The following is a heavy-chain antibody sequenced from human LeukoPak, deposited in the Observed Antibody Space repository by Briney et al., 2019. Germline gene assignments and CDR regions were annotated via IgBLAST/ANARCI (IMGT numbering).Heavy chain of an antibody. CDR3: AREYSGSYSEFDY. CDR2: MNPNSGNT. D-gene: IGHD1-26*01. Sequence: ASVKVSCKASGYTFTSYDINWVRQATGQGLEWMGWMNPNSGNTGYAQKFQGRVTITRNTSISTAYMELSSLRSEDTAVYYCAREYSGSYSEFDYWGQGTLVTVSS. J-gene: IGHJ4*02. V-gene: IGHV1-8*03. CDR1: GYTFTSYD.